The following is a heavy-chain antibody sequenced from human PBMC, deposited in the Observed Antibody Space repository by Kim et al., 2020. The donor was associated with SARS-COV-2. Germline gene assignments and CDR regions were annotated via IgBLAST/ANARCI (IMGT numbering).Heavy chain of an antibody. J-gene: IGHJ4*02. CDR1: GGSISSSSYY. CDR2: IYYSGST. D-gene: IGHD3-22*01. V-gene: IGHV4-39*01. Sequence: SETLSLTCTVSGGSISSSSYYWGWIRQPPGKGLEWIGSIYYSGSTYYNPSLKSRVTISVDTSKNQFSLKLSSVTAADTAVYYCARHRRPGDYYDSSGYYFDYWGQGTLVTVSS. CDR3: ARHRRPGDYYDSSGYYFDY.